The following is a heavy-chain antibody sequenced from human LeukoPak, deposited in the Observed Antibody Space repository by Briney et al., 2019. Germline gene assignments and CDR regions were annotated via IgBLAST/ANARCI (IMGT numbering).Heavy chain of an antibody. Sequence: GGSLRLSCAASGFTLSSYSMNWVRQAPGKGLEWVSSISSGSTYIYYADSVKGRFTISRDNAENSLYLQMNSLRAEDTAVYYRARDRGDYYESSGRAVLYYFNYWGQETVVTVSS. J-gene: IGHJ4*02. CDR1: GFTLSSYS. D-gene: IGHD3-22*01. CDR3: ARDRGDYYESSGRAVLYYFNY. V-gene: IGHV3-21*01. CDR2: ISSGSTYI.